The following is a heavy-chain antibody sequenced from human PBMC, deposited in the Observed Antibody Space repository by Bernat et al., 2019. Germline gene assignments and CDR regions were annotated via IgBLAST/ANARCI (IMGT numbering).Heavy chain of an antibody. Sequence: EVQLVESGGGLVQPGGSLRLSCAASGFTFSVSWMSWVRQAPGKGLEWVANINQDGSEKYYVDSVRGRFTISRENAKNSLYLQMNSLRADDTAVYYCARSPRTGDVDYWGQGTLVTVSS. D-gene: IGHD7-27*01. CDR3: ARSPRTGDVDY. V-gene: IGHV3-7*03. J-gene: IGHJ4*02. CDR2: INQDGSEK. CDR1: GFTFSVSW.